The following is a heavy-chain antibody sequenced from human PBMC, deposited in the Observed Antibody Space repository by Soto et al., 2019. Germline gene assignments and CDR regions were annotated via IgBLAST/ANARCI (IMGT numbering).Heavy chain of an antibody. J-gene: IGHJ3*02. Sequence: SETLSLTCTVSGGSVSSGDSYWSWLRQPPGKGLEWIGFVYYSGSSFYKPSLESRVSISVDTSKNQFSLELSTVTAADTAVYYCARVPIVGVTGYGAFNIWGRGTMVTVS. CDR1: GGSVSSGDSY. CDR2: VYYSGSS. V-gene: IGHV4-30-4*01. CDR3: ARVPIVGVTGYGAFNI. D-gene: IGHD1-26*01.